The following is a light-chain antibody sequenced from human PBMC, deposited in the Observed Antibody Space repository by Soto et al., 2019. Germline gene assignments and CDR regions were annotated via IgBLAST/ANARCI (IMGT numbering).Light chain of an antibody. CDR2: GIS. CDR3: QQHGQWPIT. Sequence: VMTQSPATLSVSPGERATLSCRSSQSVNSNYLAWYQQKPGQAPRLLIYGISKRATDIPDRFSGSGSGTEFTLTISSLQPEDFATYYCQQHGQWPITCGQGTRLEI. CDR1: QSVNSN. J-gene: IGKJ5*01. V-gene: IGKV3D-15*01.